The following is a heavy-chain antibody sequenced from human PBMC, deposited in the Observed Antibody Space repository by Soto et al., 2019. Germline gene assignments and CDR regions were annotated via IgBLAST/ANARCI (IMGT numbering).Heavy chain of an antibody. D-gene: IGHD5-18*01. V-gene: IGHV3-30*03. CDR2: ISHDGNNI. Sequence: GGSLRLSCGASGFTFSSSAMHWVRQVPGKGLEWVALISHDGNNILYADSMKGRFTISRDNSKRSLYLQMNSLRAEDTAVYYCARDFYGGYTYGPGDYWGQGALVTVSS. J-gene: IGHJ4*02. CDR1: GFTFSSSA. CDR3: ARDFYGGYTYGPGDY.